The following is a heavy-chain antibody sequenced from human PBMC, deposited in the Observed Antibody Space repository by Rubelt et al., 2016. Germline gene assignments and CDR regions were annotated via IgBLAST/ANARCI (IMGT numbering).Heavy chain of an antibody. Sequence: QVQLQESGPGLVKPSETLSLTCTVSGGSISSYYWSWIRQPPGKGLEWIGYIYYSGSTNYNPSLKSRGTISVDTSKTQFSLKLSSVPAADTAVYYCARLVYYGSGSYWYFDLWGRGTLVTVSS. CDR2: IYYSGST. J-gene: IGHJ2*01. CDR3: ARLVYYGSGSYWYFDL. D-gene: IGHD3-10*01. V-gene: IGHV4-59*08. CDR1: GGSISSYY.